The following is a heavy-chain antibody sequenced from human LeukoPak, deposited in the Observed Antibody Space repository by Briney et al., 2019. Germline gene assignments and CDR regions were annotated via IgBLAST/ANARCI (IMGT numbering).Heavy chain of an antibody. Sequence: PGGSLRLSCAASGFTFSSYWMHWVRQAPGKGLVWVSRINSDGSSTSYADSVKGRFTIARDNAKNTLYLQMNSLRAEDTAVYYCASLGGYYDFWSGFLHGMDVWGQGTTVTVSS. CDR2: INSDGSST. V-gene: IGHV3-74*01. J-gene: IGHJ6*02. D-gene: IGHD3-3*01. CDR3: ASLGGYYDFWSGFLHGMDV. CDR1: GFTFSSYW.